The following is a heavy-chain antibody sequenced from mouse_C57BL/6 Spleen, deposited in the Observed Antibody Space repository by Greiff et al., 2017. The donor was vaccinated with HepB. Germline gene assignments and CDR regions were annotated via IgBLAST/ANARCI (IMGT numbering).Heavy chain of an antibody. D-gene: IGHD2-2*01. V-gene: IGHV1-42*01. CDR2: INPSTGGT. CDR3: ARKGLRREMDY. CDR1: GYSFTGYY. J-gene: IGHJ4*01. Sequence: VQLKESGPELVKPGASVKISCKASGYSFTGYYMNWVKQSPEKSLEWIGAINPSTGGTTYNQKFKAKATLTVDKSSSTAYMQLKSLTSEDSAVYYCARKGLRREMDYWGQGTSVTVSS.